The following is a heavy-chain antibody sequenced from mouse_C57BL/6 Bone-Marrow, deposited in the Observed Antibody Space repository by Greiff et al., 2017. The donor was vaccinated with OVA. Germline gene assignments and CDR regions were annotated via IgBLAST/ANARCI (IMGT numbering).Heavy chain of an antibody. CDR3: TTRYWWYFDV. D-gene: IGHD1-1*01. CDR1: GFNIKDYY. CDR2: IDPEDGDT. V-gene: IGHV14-1*01. Sequence: EVQLQQSGAELVRPGASVKLSCTASGFNIKDYYMHWVKQRPEQGLEWIGRIDPEDGDTEYAPKFQGKATMTADTSYNTAYLQLSSLTSEDTAVYYCTTRYWWYFDVWGTGTTVTVSS. J-gene: IGHJ1*03.